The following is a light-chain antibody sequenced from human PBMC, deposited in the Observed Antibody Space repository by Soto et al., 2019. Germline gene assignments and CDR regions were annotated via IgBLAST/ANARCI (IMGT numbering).Light chain of an antibody. J-gene: IGKJ1*01. CDR3: QHTFNSPPWT. Sequence: DIQMTQSPSTLSASVGDRVTITCRASQSISRWLAWYQQKPGKAPRVLISGASNLQSGVPSRFSGSGSGTDFTLTISSLQSEDFASYFCQHTFNSPPWTFGQGTKVEVK. CDR1: QSISRW. V-gene: IGKV1-5*01. CDR2: GAS.